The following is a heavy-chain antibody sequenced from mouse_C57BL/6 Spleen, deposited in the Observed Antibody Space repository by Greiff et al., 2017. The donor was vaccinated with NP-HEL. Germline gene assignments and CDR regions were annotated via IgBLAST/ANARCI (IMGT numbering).Heavy chain of an antibody. CDR2: ISSGSSTI. Sequence: EVKLVESGGGLVKPGGSLKLSCAASGFTFSGYGMHWVRQAPEKGLEWVAYISSGSSTIYYADTVKGRFTISRDNAKNTLFLQMTSLRSEDTAMYYCARGLTFDYWGQGTTLTVSS. CDR3: ARGLTFDY. D-gene: IGHD4-1*01. J-gene: IGHJ2*01. V-gene: IGHV5-17*01. CDR1: GFTFSGYG.